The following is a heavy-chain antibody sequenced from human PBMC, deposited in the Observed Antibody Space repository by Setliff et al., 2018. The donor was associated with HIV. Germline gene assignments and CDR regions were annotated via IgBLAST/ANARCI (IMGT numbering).Heavy chain of an antibody. CDR1: GFTFSDHY. V-gene: IGHV3-7*03. Sequence: GGSLRLSCAASGFTFSDHYMDWVRQAPGKGLEWVANISPEGNKKYYVGSVKGRFTSSRDNAKSSLFLQMSGLRPEDTAVYYCARVLLRTNPLYGVASNWFDPWGQGTLVTVSS. J-gene: IGHJ5*02. CDR3: ARVLLRTNPLYGVASNWFDP. D-gene: IGHD2-8*01. CDR2: ISPEGNKK.